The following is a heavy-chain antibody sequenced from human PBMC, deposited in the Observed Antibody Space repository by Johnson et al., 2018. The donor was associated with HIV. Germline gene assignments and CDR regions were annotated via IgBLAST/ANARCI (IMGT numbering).Heavy chain of an antibody. D-gene: IGHD3-16*01. CDR2: ISYDGSNK. CDR1: GFTFANYG. CDR3: AKEKDYGAFDI. V-gene: IGHV3-30*18. Sequence: QVLLVESGGGVVQPGESLRLSCAASGFTFANYGMHWVRQAPGKGLEWVAVISYDGSNKYYADSVKGRFTISRDNSKNTLYLQMNSLRAEDTAMYYCAKEKDYGAFDIWGQGTMVTVSS. J-gene: IGHJ3*02.